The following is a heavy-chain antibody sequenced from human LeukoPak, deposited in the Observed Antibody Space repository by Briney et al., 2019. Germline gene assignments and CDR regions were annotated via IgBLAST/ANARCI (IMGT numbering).Heavy chain of an antibody. D-gene: IGHD4-23*01. Sequence: GASVKVSCKASGYTFTGYYMHWVRQAPGQGLEWVGWINPNSGGTNYAQKFQGRVTMTRDTSISTAYMELSRLRSDDTAVYYCARGAIGDYGGNSVDYWGQGTLVTVSS. CDR2: INPNSGGT. J-gene: IGHJ4*02. CDR1: GYTFTGYY. V-gene: IGHV1-2*02. CDR3: ARGAIGDYGGNSVDY.